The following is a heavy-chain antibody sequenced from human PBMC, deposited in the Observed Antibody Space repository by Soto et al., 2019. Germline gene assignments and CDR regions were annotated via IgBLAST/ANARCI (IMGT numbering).Heavy chain of an antibody. V-gene: IGHV3-30-3*01. CDR1: GFTFSSYA. Sequence: QVQLVESGGGVVQPGRSLRLSCAASGFTFSSYAMHWVRQAPGKGLEWVAVISYDGSNKYYADSVKGRFTISRDNSKNTLYLQMNSLRAEDTAVYYCARDQAAADTNYYYGMDVWGQGTTVTVSS. CDR2: ISYDGSNK. CDR3: ARDQAAADTNYYYGMDV. D-gene: IGHD6-13*01. J-gene: IGHJ6*02.